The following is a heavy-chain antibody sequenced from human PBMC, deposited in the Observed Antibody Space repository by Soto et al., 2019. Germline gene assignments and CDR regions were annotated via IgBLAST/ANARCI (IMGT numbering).Heavy chain of an antibody. D-gene: IGHD5-12*01. V-gene: IGHV1-69*12. J-gene: IGHJ2*01. Sequence: QVQLVQSGAEVKKPGSSVKVSCKASGGTFSSYAISWVRQAPGQGLEWMVGIIPIFGTVNYAQKVEGRVMITADESTSSAYMGLGSLRSEDTAVHYCARGNHRWLQLWYFDLWGRGTRVTVSS. CDR3: ARGNHRWLQLWYFDL. CDR2: IIPIFGTV. CDR1: GGTFSSYA.